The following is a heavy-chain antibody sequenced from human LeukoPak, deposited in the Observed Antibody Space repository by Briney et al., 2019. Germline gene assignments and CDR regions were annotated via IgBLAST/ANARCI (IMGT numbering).Heavy chain of an antibody. Sequence: SETLSLTCNVSGGSIRGYYWSWIRQPPGKGLEWIGYIYSSGSTNYNPSLKSRVTMSVDTSKNQFSLKVSSVTAADTAVYYCARERLGGSYYRPVDYWGQGTLVTVSS. CDR2: IYSSGST. V-gene: IGHV4-59*01. CDR1: GGSIRGYY. J-gene: IGHJ4*02. CDR3: ARERLGGSYYRPVDY. D-gene: IGHD1-26*01.